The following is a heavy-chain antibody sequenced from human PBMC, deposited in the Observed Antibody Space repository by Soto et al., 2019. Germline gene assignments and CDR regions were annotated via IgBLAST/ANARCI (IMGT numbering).Heavy chain of an antibody. CDR3: ARGVGATTRVDY. J-gene: IGHJ4*02. D-gene: IGHD1-26*01. Sequence: QVQLVQSGAEVKTPGSSVTVSCKASGGTFSSYTISWVRQAPGQGLEWMGRTIPILGIANYAQKFQGRVTITADKSTSTAYMELSSLRSEDTAVYYSARGVGATTRVDYWGQGTLVTVSS. CDR1: GGTFSSYT. CDR2: TIPILGIA. V-gene: IGHV1-69*02.